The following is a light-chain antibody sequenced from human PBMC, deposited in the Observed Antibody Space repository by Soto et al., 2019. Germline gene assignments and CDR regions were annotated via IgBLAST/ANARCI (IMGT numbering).Light chain of an antibody. CDR2: EGS. Sequence: QSALTQPASVSGSPGQSITISCTGTSSDVGSYNLVSWYQQHPGKAPKLMIYEGSKRPSGVSNRFSGSKSGNTASLTISGLQAEDEADYYCCSYAGSYVFVTGTKVTVL. J-gene: IGLJ1*01. CDR3: CSYAGSYV. V-gene: IGLV2-23*01. CDR1: SSDVGSYNL.